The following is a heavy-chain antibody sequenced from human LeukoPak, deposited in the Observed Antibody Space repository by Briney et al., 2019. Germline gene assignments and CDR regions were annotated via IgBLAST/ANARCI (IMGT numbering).Heavy chain of an antibody. D-gene: IGHD3-10*01. CDR1: GGSISSSSAQ. Sequence: SETLSLSCAVSGGSISSSSAQWGWIRQPPGKGLEWIGSSSYTGKTYYNPSLLSRVSISVDTFNNQFSLKVTSVTAGDTAVYYCARVGHDFYGSGSSAVHLWGQGTRVTVSP. J-gene: IGHJ3*01. CDR2: SSYTGKT. CDR3: ARVGHDFYGSGSSAVHL. V-gene: IGHV4-39*01.